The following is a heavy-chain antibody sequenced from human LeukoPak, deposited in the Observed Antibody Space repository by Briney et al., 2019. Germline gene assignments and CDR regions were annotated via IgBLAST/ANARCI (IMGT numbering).Heavy chain of an antibody. CDR3: ARGLRRYYYDSSGTGAFDI. Sequence: SETLSLTCAVYGGSFSGYYWSWIRQPPGKGLEWIGEINHSGSTSYNPSLKSRVTISVDTSKNQFSLKLSSVTAADTAVYYCARGLRRYYYDSSGTGAFDIWGQGTMVTVSS. D-gene: IGHD3-22*01. CDR2: INHSGST. J-gene: IGHJ3*02. V-gene: IGHV4-34*01. CDR1: GGSFSGYY.